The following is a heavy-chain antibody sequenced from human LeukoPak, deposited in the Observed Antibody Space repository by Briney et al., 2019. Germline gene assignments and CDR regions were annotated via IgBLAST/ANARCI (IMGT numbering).Heavy chain of an antibody. Sequence: TGGSLRLSCAASGFTFSSYAMHWVRQAPGKGLEWVAVISYDGSNKYYAESVKGRFTISRDNSKNTLYLQMNSLRAEDTAVFYCATTVTPNYVMDVWGQGTTVTVSS. CDR3: ATTVTPNYVMDV. D-gene: IGHD4-17*01. J-gene: IGHJ6*02. V-gene: IGHV3-30-3*01. CDR1: GFTFSSYA. CDR2: ISYDGSNK.